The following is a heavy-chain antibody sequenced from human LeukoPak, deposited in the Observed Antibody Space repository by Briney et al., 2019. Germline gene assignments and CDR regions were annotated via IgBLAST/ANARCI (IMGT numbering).Heavy chain of an antibody. J-gene: IGHJ5*02. V-gene: IGHV4-31*03. CDR3: ARDSGDWFDP. CDR2: IYYSGST. Sequence: SETLSLTCTDSGGPISSGGYYWSWIRQHPGKGLEWIGYIYYSGSTYYTPSLKSRVTISVDTSKNQFSLKLTSVTAADTAVYYCARDSGDWFDPWGQGTLATVSS. CDR1: GGPISSGGYY.